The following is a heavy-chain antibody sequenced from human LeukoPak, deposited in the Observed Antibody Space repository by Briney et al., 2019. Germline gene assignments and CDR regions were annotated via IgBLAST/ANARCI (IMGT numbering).Heavy chain of an antibody. V-gene: IGHV1-18*01. CDR3: ARDRGYCDYVGYYYYGMDV. J-gene: IGHJ6*02. CDR2: ISTCNGNT. CDR1: GYTFTDYG. D-gene: IGHD4-17*01. Sequence: ASVKVSCKASGYTFTDYGISWVRQAPGQGLEWMGWISTCNGNTKFAQKVQGRITMTADTSTSTAYMELRSLRSDDTAVYYCARDRGYCDYVGYYYYGMDVWGQGTTVTVSS.